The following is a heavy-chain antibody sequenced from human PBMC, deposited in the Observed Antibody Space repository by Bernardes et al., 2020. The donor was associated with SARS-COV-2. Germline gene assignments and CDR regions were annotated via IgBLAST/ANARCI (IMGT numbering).Heavy chain of an antibody. CDR1: GYTFTGYY. D-gene: IGHD5-18*01. J-gene: IGHJ6*02. Sequence: ASVKVSCKASGYTFTGYYMHWVRQAPGQGLEWMGWIHPNSGGTNYAQKFQGWVTMTRDTSISTAYMELSRLRSDDTAVYYCATQQGYSYGYYYGMDVWGQGTTVTVSS. V-gene: IGHV1-2*04. CDR3: ATQQGYSYGYYYGMDV. CDR2: IHPNSGGT.